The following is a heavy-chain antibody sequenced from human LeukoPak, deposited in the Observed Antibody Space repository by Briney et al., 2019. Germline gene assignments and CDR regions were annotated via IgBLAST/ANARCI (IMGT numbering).Heavy chain of an antibody. CDR1: GGSISSSSYY. D-gene: IGHD1-26*01. CDR2: IYYSGST. CDR3: ARVYATWSSSHYYYMDV. J-gene: IGHJ6*03. V-gene: IGHV4-39*07. Sequence: SETLSLTCTVSGGSISSSSYYWGWLRQPPGKGLEWIGSIYYSGSTYYNPSLKSRVTISVDTSKNQFSLKLSSVTAADTAVYYCARVYATWSSSHYYYMDVWGKGTTVTVSS.